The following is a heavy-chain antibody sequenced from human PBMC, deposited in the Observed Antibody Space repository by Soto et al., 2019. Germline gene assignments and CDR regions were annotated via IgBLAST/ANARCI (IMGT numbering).Heavy chain of an antibody. CDR1: GFTFSSYS. D-gene: IGHD3-3*01. V-gene: IGHV3-21*01. J-gene: IGHJ4*02. CDR2: ISSSSSYI. Sequence: GGSLRLSCAASGFTFSSYSMNWVRQAPGKGLEWVSSISSSSSYIYYADSVKGRFTISRDNAKNSLYLQMNSLRAEDTAVYYCARDSSITIFGVVTRDGNFDYWGQGTLVTVSS. CDR3: ARDSSITIFGVVTRDGNFDY.